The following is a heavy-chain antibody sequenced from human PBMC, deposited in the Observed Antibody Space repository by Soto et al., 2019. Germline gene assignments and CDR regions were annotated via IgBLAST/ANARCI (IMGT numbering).Heavy chain of an antibody. CDR1: GYTFTSTW. V-gene: IGHV1-46*01. D-gene: IGHD3-22*01. CDR3: ASLMYYDSSGYYYGSRPGRWWFDP. J-gene: IGHJ5*02. CDR2: INPYGGAA. Sequence: GASVKVSCKASGYTFTSTWMHWVRHAPGQGLEWMGIINPYGGAATYAEKFQGRVTMTRDTSTATDYMELSSLRSEDTAMYYCASLMYYDSSGYYYGSRPGRWWFDPWGQGTLVTVSS.